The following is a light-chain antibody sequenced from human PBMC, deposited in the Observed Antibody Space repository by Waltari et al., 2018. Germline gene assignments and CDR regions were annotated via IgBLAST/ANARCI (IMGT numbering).Light chain of an antibody. CDR2: RNN. CDR3: AAWDDSLSVSYV. J-gene: IGLJ1*01. V-gene: IGLV1-47*01. Sequence: QSVLTQPPSTSGTPGQRVSISCSGSSSNIGNNYVFWYQHLPGTAPKLLIYRNNQRPPGVPDRFSGSKSGTSASLAISGLRPEDEATYYRAAWDDSLSVSYVFGTGTKVTVL. CDR1: SSNIGNNY.